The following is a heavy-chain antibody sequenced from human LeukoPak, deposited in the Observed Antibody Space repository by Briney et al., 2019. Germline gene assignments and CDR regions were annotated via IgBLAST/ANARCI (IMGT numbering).Heavy chain of an antibody. Sequence: PGGSLRLSCAASGFTFSSYAMSWVRQAPGKGLEWVSAISGSGGSTYYADSVKGRFTISRDNSKNTLYLQMNSLRAEDTAVYYCAKSDRAYTTAADAFAIGGQGTMVPVS. CDR1: GFTFSSYA. D-gene: IGHD2-2*02. CDR2: ISGSGGST. J-gene: IGHJ3*02. CDR3: AKSDRAYTTAADAFAI. V-gene: IGHV3-23*01.